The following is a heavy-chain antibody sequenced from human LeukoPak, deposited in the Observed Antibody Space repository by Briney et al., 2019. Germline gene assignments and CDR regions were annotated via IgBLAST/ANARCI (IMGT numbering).Heavy chain of an antibody. CDR2: INHSGST. CDR3: ARGRGRWLQSSAFDI. V-gene: IGHV4-34*01. J-gene: IGHJ3*02. Sequence: ASETLSLTCAVYGGSFSGYYWSWIRQPPGKGLEWIGEINHSGSTNYYPSLKSRVTISVDTSKNQFSLKLSSVTAADTAVYYCARGRGRWLQSSAFDIWGQGTMVTVSS. D-gene: IGHD1-26*01. CDR1: GGSFSGYY.